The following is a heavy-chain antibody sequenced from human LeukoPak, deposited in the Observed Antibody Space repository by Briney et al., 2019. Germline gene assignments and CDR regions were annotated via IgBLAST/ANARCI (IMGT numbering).Heavy chain of an antibody. J-gene: IGHJ4*02. D-gene: IGHD2-21*02. Sequence: GGSLRLSCAASGFTFSSYWMSWVRQTPGKGLEWVANIKQDGSEKYYVDSVKGRFTISRDNAKNSLYLQMNSLRAEDTAVYYCAKSPSYCRGDCYSTFEYWGQGTLVTVSS. CDR2: IKQDGSEK. V-gene: IGHV3-7*03. CDR3: AKSPSYCRGDCYSTFEY. CDR1: GFTFSSYW.